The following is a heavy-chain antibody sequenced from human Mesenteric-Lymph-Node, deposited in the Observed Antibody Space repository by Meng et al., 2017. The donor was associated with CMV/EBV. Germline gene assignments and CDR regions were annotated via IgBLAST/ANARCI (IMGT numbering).Heavy chain of an antibody. J-gene: IGHJ4*02. CDR2: INTDGSST. CDR3: ASFSPRADC. CDR1: GFTFSSYW. V-gene: IGHV3-74*01. Sequence: LRRSCAASGFTFSSYWMHWVRQAPGKGLVWVSGINTDGSSTTSADSVKGRFTISRDNAKSTLYLQMNSLRAEDTAVYYCASFSPRADCWGQGTLVTVSS.